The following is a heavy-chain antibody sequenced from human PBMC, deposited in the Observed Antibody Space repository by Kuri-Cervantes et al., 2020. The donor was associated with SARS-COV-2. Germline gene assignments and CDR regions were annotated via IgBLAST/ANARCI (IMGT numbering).Heavy chain of an antibody. V-gene: IGHV1-69*04. Sequence: SVKVSCKASGGTFSSYAISWVRQAPGQGLDWMGRIIPILGIANYAQKFQGRVTITADKSTRTAYMELSSLRSEDTAVYYCARSANYGSGSYYMSYGMDVWGQGTTVTVSS. J-gene: IGHJ6*02. CDR2: IIPILGIA. CDR3: ARSANYGSGSYYMSYGMDV. D-gene: IGHD3-10*01. CDR1: GGTFSSYA.